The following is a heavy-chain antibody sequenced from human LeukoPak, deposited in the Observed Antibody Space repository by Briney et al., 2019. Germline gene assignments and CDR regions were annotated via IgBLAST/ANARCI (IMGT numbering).Heavy chain of an antibody. J-gene: IGHJ6*02. Sequence: SVKVSCKASGGTFSSYAISWVRQAPGQGLEWMGGIIPIFGTANYAQKFQGRVTITADESTSTAYMELSSLRSEDTAVYYCARDVARDSSGYYPPKESYYGMDVWGQGITVTVSS. CDR2: IIPIFGTA. V-gene: IGHV1-69*13. CDR3: ARDVARDSSGYYPPKESYYGMDV. D-gene: IGHD3-22*01. CDR1: GGTFSSYA.